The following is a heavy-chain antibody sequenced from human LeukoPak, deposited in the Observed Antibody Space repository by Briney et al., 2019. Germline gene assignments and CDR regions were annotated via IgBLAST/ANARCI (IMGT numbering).Heavy chain of an antibody. V-gene: IGHV4-4*07. CDR3: ERAGYYYDSSAYAIDY. D-gene: IGHD3-22*01. CDR1: GGSISIYY. Sequence: SETLSLTCIVSGGSISIYYWSWIRQPAGRGLEWIGRIYISGRTNYNPPLKSRVTMSVDTSKNQFSLKLRSVTAADTAVYYCERAGYYYDSSAYAIDYWGQGTPVTVSS. CDR2: IYISGRT. J-gene: IGHJ4*02.